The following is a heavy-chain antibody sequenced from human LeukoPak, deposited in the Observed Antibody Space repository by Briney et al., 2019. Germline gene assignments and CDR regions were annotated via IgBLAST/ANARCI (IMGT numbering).Heavy chain of an antibody. D-gene: IGHD1-26*01. V-gene: IGHV3-23*01. CDR3: AREDSGSYYPDY. Sequence: GGSLRLSCAASGFTFSSYAVSWVRQAPGKGLEWVAVISGSGGRTYYADSVKGRFTISRDNSKNTLYLQMNSLRAEDTALYYCAREDSGSYYPDYWGQGTLVTVSS. CDR1: GFTFSSYA. J-gene: IGHJ4*02. CDR2: ISGSGGRT.